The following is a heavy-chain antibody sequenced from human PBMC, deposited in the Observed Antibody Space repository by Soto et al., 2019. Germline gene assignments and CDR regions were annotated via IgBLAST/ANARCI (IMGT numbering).Heavy chain of an antibody. CDR3: ARGIVVVPAAKLNNNWFDP. J-gene: IGHJ5*02. Sequence: SETLSLTCAVYGGSLSGYYWSWIRQPPGKGLEWIGEINHSGSTNYNPSLKSRVTISVDTSKNQFSLKLSSVTAADTAVYYCARGIVVVPAAKLNNNWFDPWGQGTLVTVSS. D-gene: IGHD2-2*01. CDR1: GGSLSGYY. CDR2: INHSGST. V-gene: IGHV4-34*01.